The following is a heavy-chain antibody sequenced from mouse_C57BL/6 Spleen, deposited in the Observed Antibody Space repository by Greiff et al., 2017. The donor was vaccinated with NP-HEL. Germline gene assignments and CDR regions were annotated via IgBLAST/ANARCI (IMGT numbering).Heavy chain of an antibody. CDR3: ASHYGSTSYYAMDY. CDR2: INPNYGTT. CDR1: GYSFTDYN. V-gene: IGHV1-39*01. D-gene: IGHD1-1*01. J-gene: IGHJ4*01. Sequence: EVQLQESGPELVKPGASVKISCKASGYSFTDYNMHWVKQSTGKSLEWIGVINPNYGTTSYNQKFKGKATLTVDQSSSTAYMQLNSLTSEDSAVYYCASHYGSTSYYAMDYWGQGTSVTVSS.